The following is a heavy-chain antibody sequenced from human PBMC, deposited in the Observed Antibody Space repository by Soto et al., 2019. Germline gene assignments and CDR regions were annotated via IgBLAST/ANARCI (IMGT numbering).Heavy chain of an antibody. J-gene: IGHJ6*02. D-gene: IGHD3-3*01. V-gene: IGHV3-21*01. CDR1: GFTFSSYS. Sequence: PGGSLRLSCAASGFTFSSYSMNWVRQAPGKGLEWASSISSSSSYIYYADSVKGRFTISRDNAKNSLYLQMNSLRAEDTAVYYCARDQDRILEWLIDYYYYYGMDVWGQGTTVTVSS. CDR2: ISSSSSYI. CDR3: ARDQDRILEWLIDYYYYYGMDV.